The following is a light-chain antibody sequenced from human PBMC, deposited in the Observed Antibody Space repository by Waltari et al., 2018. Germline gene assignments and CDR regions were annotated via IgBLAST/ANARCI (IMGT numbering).Light chain of an antibody. J-gene: IGLJ6*01. V-gene: IGLV2-14*03. CDR2: DVS. CDR3: SSYTSSSTSHV. Sequence: QSALTQPASVSGSPGQSITISCTGTSSDVGGYTYVSWYQQHPGKAPKLMIYDVSNRPSGVSNRFSGSKSGNTASLTISGLQAEDEADYYCSSYTSSSTSHVFGSGTKVTVL. CDR1: SSDVGGYTY.